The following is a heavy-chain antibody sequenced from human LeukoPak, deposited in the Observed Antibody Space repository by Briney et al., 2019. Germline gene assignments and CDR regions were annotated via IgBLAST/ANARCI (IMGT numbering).Heavy chain of an antibody. J-gene: IGHJ4*01. CDR3: ATTLTNYCSSTSCYADH. D-gene: IGHD2-2*01. CDR1: EYTFTNYW. CDR2: IYLRDSDT. V-gene: IGHV5-51*01. Sequence: GESLKISCKVAEYTFTNYWIGWVRQVPGKGLEWMGIIYLRDSDTRYRPSFQGQVTISADKSTRTAYLQWSSLKASDSAMYYCATTLTNYCSSTSCYADHWGQGTLVTVSS.